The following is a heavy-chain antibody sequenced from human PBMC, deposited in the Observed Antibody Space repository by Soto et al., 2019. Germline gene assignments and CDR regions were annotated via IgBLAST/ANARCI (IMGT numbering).Heavy chain of an antibody. CDR2: YVPEDGKT. V-gene: IGHV1-24*01. Sequence: QVQLEQSGAEVKKPGASVRVSCKISGSTLSELSMHWVRQAPGKGLEWMGGYVPEDGKTIYAPKFQDRVIMTEDTSTDTAYMELSSLRSEDTAVYFCATGVGWGVIYSLQYWGQGTPVTVSS. J-gene: IGHJ4*02. D-gene: IGHD3-16*02. CDR1: GSTLSELS. CDR3: ATGVGWGVIYSLQY.